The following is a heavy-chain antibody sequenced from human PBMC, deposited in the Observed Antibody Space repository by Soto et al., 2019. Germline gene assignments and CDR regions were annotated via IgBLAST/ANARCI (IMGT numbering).Heavy chain of an antibody. CDR1: GGSISSGGYY. V-gene: IGHV4-31*03. CDR3: ARGLAATPYYYYGMDV. CDR2: IYYSGST. J-gene: IGHJ6*02. Sequence: KTSETLSLTCTVSGGSISSGGYYWSWIRQHPGKGLEWIGYIYYSGSTYYNPSLKSRVTISVDTSKNQFSLKLSSVTAADTAVYYCARGLAATPYYYYGMDVWGQGTTVTVSS. D-gene: IGHD2-15*01.